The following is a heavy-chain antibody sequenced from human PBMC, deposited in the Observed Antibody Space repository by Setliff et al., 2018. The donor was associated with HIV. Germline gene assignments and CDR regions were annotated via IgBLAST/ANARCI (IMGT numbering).Heavy chain of an antibody. CDR1: GGTFSSYA. CDR2: IIPIFGTA. D-gene: IGHD3-22*01. V-gene: IGHV1-69*13. CDR3: ARGGNYYDSSGGFDY. Sequence: GASVKVSCKASGGTFSSYAISWVRQAPGQGLEWMGGIIPIFGTANYAQKFQGRVTITADESTSTAYMELSSLRSEDTAVYYCARGGNYYDSSGGFDYWGQGTRVTVS. J-gene: IGHJ4*02.